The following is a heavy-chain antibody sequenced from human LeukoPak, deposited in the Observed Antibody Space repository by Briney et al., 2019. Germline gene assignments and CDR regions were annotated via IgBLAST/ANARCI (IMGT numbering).Heavy chain of an antibody. Sequence: GGSLRLSCAASGFTFSSYGMHWVRQAPGKGLDWVAFIRHDGSNKYYADSVKGRFTISRDNSKNTLYLQTNGLRAEDTAMYYCAKAVLTGYYAGFDYWGQGTLVTVSS. D-gene: IGHD3-9*01. J-gene: IGHJ4*02. CDR1: GFTFSSYG. CDR3: AKAVLTGYYAGFDY. CDR2: IRHDGSNK. V-gene: IGHV3-30*02.